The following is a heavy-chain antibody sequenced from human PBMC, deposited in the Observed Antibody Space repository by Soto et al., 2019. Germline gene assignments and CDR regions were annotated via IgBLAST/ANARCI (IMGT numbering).Heavy chain of an antibody. D-gene: IGHD6-19*01. CDR1: GFTFSTYS. CDR3: AGGRRQNSDWTPLDH. CDR2: ISSSSGTI. J-gene: IGHJ4*02. Sequence: EVQLVESGGGLVQPGGSLRLSCAASGFTFSTYSMSWVRQAPGKGLDWISYISSSSGTIYYADSVKGRFTISRDNGKNSLYLQMNSLRDEDTAVYYCAGGRRQNSDWTPLDHWGQGTLVTVYS. V-gene: IGHV3-48*02.